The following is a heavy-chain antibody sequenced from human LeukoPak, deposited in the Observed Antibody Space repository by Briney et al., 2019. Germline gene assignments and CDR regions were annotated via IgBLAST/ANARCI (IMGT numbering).Heavy chain of an antibody. V-gene: IGHV3-33*01. CDR1: GFTFSSYG. CDR2: IWYDGSNK. J-gene: IGHJ4*02. D-gene: IGHD3-3*01. Sequence: GGSLRLSCAASGFTFSSYGMHWVRQAPGKGLEWVAVIWYDGSNKYYVDSVKGRFTISRDNAKNSLYLQMNSLRAEDTAVYYCARDNWGYDFWSGYYGFDYWGQGTLVTVSS. CDR3: ARDNWGYDFWSGYYGFDY.